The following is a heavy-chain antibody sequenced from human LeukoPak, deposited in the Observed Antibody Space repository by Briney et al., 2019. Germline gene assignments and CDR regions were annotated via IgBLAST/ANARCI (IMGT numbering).Heavy chain of an antibody. Sequence: GGSLRLSCAASGFTFSSYAMSWFRQAPGKGLEWVSGISWNSGSIGYADSVKGRFTISRDNAKNSLYLQMNSLRAEDTALYYCAKGDVWFGELIDYWGQGTLVTVSS. D-gene: IGHD3-10*01. V-gene: IGHV3-9*01. CDR3: AKGDVWFGELIDY. CDR1: GFTFSSYA. CDR2: ISWNSGSI. J-gene: IGHJ4*02.